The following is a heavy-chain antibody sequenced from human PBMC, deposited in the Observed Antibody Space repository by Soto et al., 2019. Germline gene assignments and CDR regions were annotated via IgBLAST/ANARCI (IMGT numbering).Heavy chain of an antibody. CDR3: VRDGCVIGSCEIYGMDV. J-gene: IGHJ6*02. CDR1: GFTFTNFW. D-gene: IGHD2-21*01. CDR2: IEGDGSVK. Sequence: GGSLRLSCAASGFTFTNFWMSCVRQAPGKGLEWVANIEGDGSVKNYLDSVRGRFTISRDNAKNSIHLQMSSLRADDTAVYYCVRDGCVIGSCEIYGMDVWGQGTTVTVSS. V-gene: IGHV3-7*03.